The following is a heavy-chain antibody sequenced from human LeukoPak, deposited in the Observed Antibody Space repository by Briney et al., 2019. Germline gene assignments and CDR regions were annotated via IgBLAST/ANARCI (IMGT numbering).Heavy chain of an antibody. CDR3: ARYGYSSSAFDY. D-gene: IGHD6-13*01. CDR2: LYSSGST. Sequence: KPSETLSRTGTVSGGSISSYYWSWIRQPDGQGLEWIGRLYSSGSTNYNPSLKSRVSMSVDTSKTQFFLQLSAVSVSDTAVYFCARYGYSSSAFDYWGQGTLVTVSS. V-gene: IGHV4-59*10. CDR1: GGSISSYY. J-gene: IGHJ4*02.